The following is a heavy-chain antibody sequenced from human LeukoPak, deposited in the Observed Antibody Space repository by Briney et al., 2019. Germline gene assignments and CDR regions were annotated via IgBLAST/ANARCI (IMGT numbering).Heavy chain of an antibody. V-gene: IGHV4-39*01. CDR3: ARLAHSSGYLAFDY. J-gene: IGHJ4*02. Sequence: ETLSLTCSVSGGSIGSRYHYWGWIRQPPGTGLEWIGSIEYSGSTYYNPPLKSRVIMSVDTSKKQFSLKVTSVTAADTAVYYCARLAHSSGYLAFDYWGQGTLVTVSS. CDR1: GGSIGSRYHY. D-gene: IGHD6-19*01. CDR2: IEYSGST.